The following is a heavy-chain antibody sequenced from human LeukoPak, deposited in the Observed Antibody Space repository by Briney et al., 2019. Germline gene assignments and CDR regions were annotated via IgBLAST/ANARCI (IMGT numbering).Heavy chain of an antibody. J-gene: IGHJ4*02. V-gene: IGHV4-61*08. D-gene: IGHD3-22*01. Sequence: SETLSLTCTVSGASVSSGGYHWSWVRQPPGRRLEWIGYIYSSGSTSYNPSLKSRVTISLDTSKNQFSLKLNFVTAADTAVYFCARGPDSRKVGYWGQGILVTVSS. CDR1: GASVSSGGYH. CDR2: IYSSGST. CDR3: ARGPDSRKVGY.